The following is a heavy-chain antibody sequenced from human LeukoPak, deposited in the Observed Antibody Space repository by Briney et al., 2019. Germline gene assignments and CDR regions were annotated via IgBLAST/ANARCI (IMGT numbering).Heavy chain of an antibody. CDR3: ARGGGYSYGARFDY. V-gene: IGHV4-59*01. Sequence: SETLSLTCTVSGGSISNYYWSWIRQPPGKGLEWIGYIYYSGSTNYNPSLKSRVTISVDTSKNQFSLKLSSVTAADTAVYYCARGGGYSYGARFDYWGQGTLVTVSS. J-gene: IGHJ4*02. D-gene: IGHD5-18*01. CDR2: IYYSGST. CDR1: GGSISNYY.